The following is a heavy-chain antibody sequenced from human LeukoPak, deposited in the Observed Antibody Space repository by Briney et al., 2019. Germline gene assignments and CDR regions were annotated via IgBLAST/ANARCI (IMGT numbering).Heavy chain of an antibody. V-gene: IGHV3-15*01. CDR1: GFTFSNAW. D-gene: IGHD3-9*01. CDR2: IKSKTDGGTT. Sequence: PGGSLRLSCAASGFTFSNAWMSWVRQAPGKGLEWVGRIKSKTDGGTTDYAAPVKGRFTISRDDSKNTLYPQMNSLKTEDTAVYYCTTKLRYFDWPRSDAFDIWGQGTMVTVSS. J-gene: IGHJ3*02. CDR3: TTKLRYFDWPRSDAFDI.